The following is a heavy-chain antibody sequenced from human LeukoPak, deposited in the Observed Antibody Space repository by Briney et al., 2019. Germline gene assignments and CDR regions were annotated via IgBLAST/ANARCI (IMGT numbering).Heavy chain of an antibody. J-gene: IGHJ5*02. D-gene: IGHD6-13*01. CDR3: AREPLRFGIAAAGTSFDP. V-gene: IGHV3-30-3*01. Sequence: GGSLRLSCAASGFTFSSYAMHWVRQAPGKGLEWVAVISYDGSNKYYADSVKGRFTISRDNSKNTLYLQMNSLRAEDTAVYYCAREPLRFGIAAAGTSFDPWGQGTLVTVSS. CDR1: GFTFSSYA. CDR2: ISYDGSNK.